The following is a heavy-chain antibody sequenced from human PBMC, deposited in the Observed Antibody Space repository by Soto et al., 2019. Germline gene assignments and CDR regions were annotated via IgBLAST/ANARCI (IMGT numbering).Heavy chain of an antibody. CDR3: ARGSGRLRERNWFDP. D-gene: IGHD5-12*01. V-gene: IGHV1-8*01. J-gene: IGHJ5*02. CDR2: MNPNSGNT. CDR1: GYTFTRYD. Sequence: ASVKVSFKACGYTFTRYDINWLRQATGQGLEWMGWMNPNSGNTGYAQKFQDRVTMTRNTSISTAYMELSSLRSEDTAVYYCARGSGRLRERNWFDPWGQGTLVTVSS.